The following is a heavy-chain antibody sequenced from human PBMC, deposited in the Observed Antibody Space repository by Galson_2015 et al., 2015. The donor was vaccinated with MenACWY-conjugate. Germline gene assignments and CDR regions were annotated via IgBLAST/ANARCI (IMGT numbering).Heavy chain of an antibody. D-gene: IGHD6-19*01. CDR2: ICAGGISI. J-gene: IGHJ6*02. V-gene: IGHV3-74*03. CDR1: GFAFSNYC. Sequence: LRLSCSASGFAFSNYCMHWVRQAPGKGLECVSRICAGGISIMYGDSVRGRFTISRDDAENTLYLQMDGLRADDTAVYFCVRGSSGWRGMDIWGQGT. CDR3: VRGSSGWRGMDI.